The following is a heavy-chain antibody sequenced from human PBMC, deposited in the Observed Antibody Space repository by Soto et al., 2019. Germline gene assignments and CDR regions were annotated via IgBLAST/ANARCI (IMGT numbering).Heavy chain of an antibody. V-gene: IGHV5-51*01. CDR1: GYSFTSYW. D-gene: IGHD3-3*01. CDR3: ARDFWSGYPNNNWFDP. J-gene: IGHJ5*02. Sequence: LKISCKGSGYSFTSYWIGWVRQMPGKGLEWMGIIYPGDSDTRYSPSFQGQVTISADKSISTAYLQWSSLKASDTAMYYCARDFWSGYPNNNWFDPWGQGTLVTVSS. CDR2: IYPGDSDT.